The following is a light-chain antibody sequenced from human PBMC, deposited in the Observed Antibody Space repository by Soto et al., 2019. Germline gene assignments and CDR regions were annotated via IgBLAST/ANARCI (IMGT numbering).Light chain of an antibody. Sequence: EIVLTQSPGTLSLSPGERATLSCRDSQSVSSNYLTWYQQKPGQAPRLLIYGASSRATGIPDRFSGSGSGTDFTLTISGLEPEDFAVYYCQHYGGSLYTFGQGTKLEIK. J-gene: IGKJ2*01. V-gene: IGKV3-20*01. CDR1: QSVSSNY. CDR3: QHYGGSLYT. CDR2: GAS.